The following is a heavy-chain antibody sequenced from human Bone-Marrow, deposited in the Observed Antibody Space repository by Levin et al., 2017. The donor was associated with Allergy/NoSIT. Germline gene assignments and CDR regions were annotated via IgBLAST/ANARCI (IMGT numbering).Heavy chain of an antibody. CDR2: IKQDGSEK. CDR1: GFTFSIYW. V-gene: IGHV3-7*01. Sequence: SCAASGFTFSIYWMSWVRQAPGKGLEWVANIKQDGSEKHLVDSVKGRFSISRDNAKNSLYLQLDSLRAEDTAVYYCARLDYYDSSQFDYWGQGTLVTVSS. J-gene: IGHJ4*02. D-gene: IGHD3-22*01. CDR3: ARLDYYDSSQFDY.